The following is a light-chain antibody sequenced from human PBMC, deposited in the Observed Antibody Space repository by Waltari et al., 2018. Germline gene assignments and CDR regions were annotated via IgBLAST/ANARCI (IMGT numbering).Light chain of an antibody. J-gene: IGKJ1*01. CDR3: LKYNSAPRT. Sequence: DIQMTQSPSSLSASVGDRVTITCRASQGISNYLAWYQQKPGKVHNLLIYGASTLQSGVPSRFSGSGSGTDYTLTISSLQPEDVATYYCLKYNSAPRTFGQGTKVEIK. V-gene: IGKV1-27*01. CDR1: QGISNY. CDR2: GAS.